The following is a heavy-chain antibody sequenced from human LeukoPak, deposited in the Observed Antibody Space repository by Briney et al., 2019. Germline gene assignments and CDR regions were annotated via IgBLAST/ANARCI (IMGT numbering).Heavy chain of an antibody. CDR2: VNTKSGNT. Sequence: ASVKVSCKVFGYTFASYCINWVRQATGQGLEWLGWVNTKSGNTGSAQNFQGRVTFTRDTSINTAYMELSSLRSEDTAIYYCARVDGSPDYWGQGTLVTVSS. CDR3: ARVDGSPDY. D-gene: IGHD2-15*01. CDR1: GYTFASYC. V-gene: IGHV1-8*03. J-gene: IGHJ4*02.